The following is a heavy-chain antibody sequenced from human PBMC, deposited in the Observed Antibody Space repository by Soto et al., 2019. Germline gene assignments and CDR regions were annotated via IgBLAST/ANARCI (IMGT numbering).Heavy chain of an antibody. Sequence: SQTLSLTCAISGDSVSSNSAAWNWIRQSPSRGLEWLGRTYYRSKWYNDYVVSVKSRITINPDTSKNQFSLQLNSVTPEDTAVYYCARASYGSGSYYYYYYGMDVWGQGTTVTVSS. J-gene: IGHJ6*02. CDR2: TYYRSKWYN. CDR3: ARASYGSGSYYYYYYGMDV. CDR1: GDSVSSNSAA. D-gene: IGHD3-10*01. V-gene: IGHV6-1*01.